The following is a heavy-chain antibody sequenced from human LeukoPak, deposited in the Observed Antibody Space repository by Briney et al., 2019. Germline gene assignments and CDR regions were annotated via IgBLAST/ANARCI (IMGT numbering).Heavy chain of an antibody. CDR2: IIPIFGTA. Sequence: SVKVSCKASGGTFSSYAISWVRQAPGQGLEWMGGIIPIFGTANYAQKFQGRVTITTDESTSTAYMELSSLRSEDTAVYYCARAGRRTYYYDSSVSPYYFDYWGQGTLVTVSS. CDR1: GGTFSSYA. CDR3: ARAGRRTYYYDSSVSPYYFDY. V-gene: IGHV1-69*05. D-gene: IGHD3-22*01. J-gene: IGHJ4*02.